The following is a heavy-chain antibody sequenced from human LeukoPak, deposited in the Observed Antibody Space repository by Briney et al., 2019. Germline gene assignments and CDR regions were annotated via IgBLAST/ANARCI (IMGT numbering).Heavy chain of an antibody. J-gene: IGHJ3*02. CDR1: GFTVSSSY. V-gene: IGHV3-53*01. Sequence: GGSLRLSCAASGFTVSSSYMSWARQAPGKGLEWVSLIYSDANTFYADSVKGRFTISRDNSKNTLYLQMNSLRGEDTAIYYCARELGQTGDRWGAFDIWGQGTMVTVSS. D-gene: IGHD7-27*01. CDR2: IYSDANT. CDR3: ARELGQTGDRWGAFDI.